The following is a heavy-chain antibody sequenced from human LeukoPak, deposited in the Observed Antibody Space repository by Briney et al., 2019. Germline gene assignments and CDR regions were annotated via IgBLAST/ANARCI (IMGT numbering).Heavy chain of an antibody. V-gene: IGHV3-30*18. CDR1: GFTFSSYG. J-gene: IGHJ4*02. CDR3: AKRAMIVVREYYFDY. Sequence: GGSLRLSCAASGFTFSSYGMHWVRQAPGKGLEWVAVISYDGSNKYYADSVKGRFTISRDNSKNTLYLQMNSLRAEDTAVYYCAKRAMIVVREYYFDYWGQGTLVTVSS. CDR2: ISYDGSNK. D-gene: IGHD3-22*01.